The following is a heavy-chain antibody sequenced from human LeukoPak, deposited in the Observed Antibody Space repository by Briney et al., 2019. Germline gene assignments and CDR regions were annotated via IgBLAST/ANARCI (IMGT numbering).Heavy chain of an antibody. CDR3: ARLYCSSASCYTGSSYYFDY. D-gene: IGHD2-2*02. Sequence: GESLKISCKGSGYSFTNYWIAWVRQMPGKRLEWMGIIYPGDSDTRYSPSFQGKVTISVDKSISTAYLQWSSLRASDIAMYYCARLYCSSASCYTGSSYYFDYWGQGTLVIVSS. V-gene: IGHV5-51*01. CDR2: IYPGDSDT. J-gene: IGHJ4*02. CDR1: GYSFTNYW.